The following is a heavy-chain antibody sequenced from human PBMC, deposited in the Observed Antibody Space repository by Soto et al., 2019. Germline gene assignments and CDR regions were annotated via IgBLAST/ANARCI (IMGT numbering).Heavy chain of an antibody. Sequence: QVQLVQSGAEVKTPGSSVKVSCKASGGTFSSYSINWVRQAPGQGLEWMGRLIPMFGTTDYAQRFQGRVTFTADESTSTASMEVTNLTSEDTAVYYCARAVVLTFTRFYDMDVW. D-gene: IGHD3-9*01. J-gene: IGHJ6*01. CDR1: GGTFSSYS. CDR3: ARAVVLTFTRFYDMDV. V-gene: IGHV1-69*18. CDR2: LIPMFGTT.